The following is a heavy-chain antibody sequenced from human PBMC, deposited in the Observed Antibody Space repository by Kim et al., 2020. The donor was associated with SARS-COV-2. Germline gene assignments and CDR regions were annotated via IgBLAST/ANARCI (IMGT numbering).Heavy chain of an antibody. J-gene: IGHJ4*02. Sequence: KYQGRVTSTRDTSASTAYMELSSLRSEDTAVYYCARDLDCSGGSCYGFDYWGQGTLVTVSS. V-gene: IGHV1-3*01. CDR3: ARDLDCSGGSCYGFDY. D-gene: IGHD2-15*01.